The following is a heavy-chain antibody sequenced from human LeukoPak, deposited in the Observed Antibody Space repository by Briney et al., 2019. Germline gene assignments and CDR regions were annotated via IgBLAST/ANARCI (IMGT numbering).Heavy chain of an antibody. J-gene: IGHJ4*02. CDR1: GGSISSYY. V-gene: IGHV4-59*08. CDR2: IYYSGST. Sequence: SETLSLTCTVSGGSISSYYWSWIRQPPGKGLGRIGYIYYSGSTNYNTSIKSRVTISVDTYKNEFSLKLSSVTAADTVVYYCARHVKLIAMVGFDYWGQGTLVTVSS. CDR3: ARHVKLIAMVGFDY. D-gene: IGHD5-18*01.